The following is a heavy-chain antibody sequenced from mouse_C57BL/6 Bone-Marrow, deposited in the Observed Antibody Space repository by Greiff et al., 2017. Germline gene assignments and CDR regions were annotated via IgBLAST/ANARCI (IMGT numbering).Heavy chain of an antibody. V-gene: IGHV1-54*01. CDR3: ANPFDY. CDR2: INPGSGGT. J-gene: IGHJ2*01. Sequence: VQLQQSGAELVRPGTSVKVSCKASGYAFTNYLIEWVKQRPGQGLEWIGVINPGSGGTNYNEKFKSKATLTVDTSSSTAYMQLSSLTSEDSAVYYCANPFDYWGQGTTLTVSS. CDR1: GYAFTNYL.